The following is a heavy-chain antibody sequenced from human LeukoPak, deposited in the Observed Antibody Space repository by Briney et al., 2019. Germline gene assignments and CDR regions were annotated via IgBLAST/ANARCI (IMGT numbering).Heavy chain of an antibody. CDR2: IYYSGST. CDR3: AGTYYYDSSGYYYFDY. D-gene: IGHD3-22*01. CDR1: GGSISSYY. Sequence: SETLSLTCTVSGGSISSYYWSWIRQPPGKGLEWIGYIYYSGSTNYKPSLKSRVTISVDTSKNQFSLKLSSVTAADTAVYYCAGTYYYDSSGYYYFDYWGQGTLVTVSS. J-gene: IGHJ4*02. V-gene: IGHV4-59*01.